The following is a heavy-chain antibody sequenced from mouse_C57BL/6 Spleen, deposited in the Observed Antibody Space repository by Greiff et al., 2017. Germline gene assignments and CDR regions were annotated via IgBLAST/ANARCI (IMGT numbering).Heavy chain of an antibody. V-gene: IGHV5-16*01. CDR3: ARDRPYYYGSSYGYFDV. Sequence: EVKLVESEGGLVQPGSSMKLSCTASGFTFSDYYMAWVRQVPEKGLEWVANINYDGSRTYYLDSLKSRFIISRDNATNILYLQMSSLKSEDTATYYCARDRPYYYGSSYGYFDVWGTGTTVTVSS. J-gene: IGHJ1*03. CDR1: GFTFSDYY. D-gene: IGHD1-1*01. CDR2: INYDGSRT.